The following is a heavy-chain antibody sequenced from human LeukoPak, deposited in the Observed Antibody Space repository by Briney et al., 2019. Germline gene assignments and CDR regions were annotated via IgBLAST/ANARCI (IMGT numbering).Heavy chain of an antibody. Sequence: GSLRRSCVASGFTFNTYAMSWVRQPPGKGLEWIGEINHSGSTNYNPSLKSRVTISVDTSKNQFSLKLSSVTAADTAVYYCARGRVGSYFTVWSFFDYWGQGTLVTVSS. CDR1: GFTFNTYA. D-gene: IGHD1-26*01. CDR3: ARGRVGSYFTVWSFFDY. CDR2: INHSGST. J-gene: IGHJ4*02. V-gene: IGHV4-34*01.